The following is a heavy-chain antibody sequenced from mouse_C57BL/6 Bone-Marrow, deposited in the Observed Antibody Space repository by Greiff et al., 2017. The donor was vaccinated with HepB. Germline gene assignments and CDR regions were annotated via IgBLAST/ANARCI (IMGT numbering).Heavy chain of an antibody. CDR1: GYAFSSSW. V-gene: IGHV1-82*01. CDR2: IYPGDGDT. Sequence: QVQLKESGPELVKPGASVKISCKASGYAFSSSWMNWVKQRPGKGLEWIGRIYPGDGDTNYNGKFKGKATLTADKSSSTAYMQLSSLTSEDSAVYFCARGYYGPAWFAYWGQGTLVTVSA. D-gene: IGHD1-1*01. CDR3: ARGYYGPAWFAY. J-gene: IGHJ3*01.